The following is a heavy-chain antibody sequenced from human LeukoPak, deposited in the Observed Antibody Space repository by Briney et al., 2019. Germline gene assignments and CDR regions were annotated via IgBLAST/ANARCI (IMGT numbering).Heavy chain of an antibody. V-gene: IGHV4-34*01. Sequence: SETLSLTCAVYGGSFSGYYWSWIRQPPGKGLEWIGEINHSGSTNYNPSLKSRVTISVDTSKNQFSLKLSSVTAADTAVYYCARGDGGSVWGQGTLVTVSS. CDR3: ARGDGGSV. J-gene: IGHJ4*02. CDR1: GGSFSGYY. CDR2: INHSGST. D-gene: IGHD2-15*01.